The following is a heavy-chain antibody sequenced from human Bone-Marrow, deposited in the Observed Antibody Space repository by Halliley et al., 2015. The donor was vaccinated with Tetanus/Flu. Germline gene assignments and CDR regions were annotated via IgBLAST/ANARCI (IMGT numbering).Heavy chain of an antibody. V-gene: IGHV5-51*03. CDR3: ARSTDTDY. D-gene: IGHD2-8*02. Sequence: VQLVQSGAEVRKPGDSLKISCKGSGYTFTNYWIGWVRQRPGKGLEWMGIVYPGDATTRYSPSFEGQVTFSADKSISTAYLQWSSLKASDSAMYHCARSTDTDYWGQGTLVIVSS. CDR2: VYPGDATT. CDR1: GYTFTNYW. J-gene: IGHJ4*02.